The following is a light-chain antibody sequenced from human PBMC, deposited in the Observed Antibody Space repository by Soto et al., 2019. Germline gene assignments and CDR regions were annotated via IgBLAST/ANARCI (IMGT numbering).Light chain of an antibody. CDR3: QQYGSSPPLFT. CDR1: QSVYNTY. Sequence: EIVLTQSLGTLYLSPGDRATLSCRASQSVYNTYLAWYQQKFGQAPRLLIFGASNRATGIPDRFSGSGSGTDFTLTITRLEPEDSAVYYCQQYGSSPPLFTFGPGTTVEIK. CDR2: GAS. V-gene: IGKV3-20*01. J-gene: IGKJ3*01.